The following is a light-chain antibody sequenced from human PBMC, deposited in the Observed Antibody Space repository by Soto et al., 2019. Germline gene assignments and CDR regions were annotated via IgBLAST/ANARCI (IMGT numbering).Light chain of an antibody. J-gene: IGLJ3*02. Sequence: QSALTQPASVSGSPGQSITISCTGTSSDVGGYNSVSWYQQHPGKAPKLMIYEVSNRPSGVSNRFSGSKSGNTASLTIPGLQAEDEADYYCSSYTSISTWVFGGGTKVTVL. CDR3: SSYTSISTWV. CDR2: EVS. CDR1: SSDVGGYNS. V-gene: IGLV2-14*01.